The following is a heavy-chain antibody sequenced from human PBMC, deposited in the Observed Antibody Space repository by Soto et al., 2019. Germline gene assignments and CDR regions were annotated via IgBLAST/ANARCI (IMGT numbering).Heavy chain of an antibody. D-gene: IGHD3-16*01. V-gene: IGHV1-2*04. CDR2: INPNSGGT. CDR3: ARTSWGEGVSRDYYYGMDV. CDR1: GYTFTGYY. Sequence: GASVKVSCKASGYTFTGYYMHWVRQAPGQGLEWMGWINPNSGGTNYAQKFQGWVTMTRDTSISTAYMELSRLRSDDTAVYYCARTSWGEGVSRDYYYGMDVWGQGTKVSVSS. J-gene: IGHJ6*01.